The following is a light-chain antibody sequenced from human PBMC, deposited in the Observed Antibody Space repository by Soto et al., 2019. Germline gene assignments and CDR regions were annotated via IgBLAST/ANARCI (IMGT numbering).Light chain of an antibody. CDR1: QSVRSY. CDR2: DAS. V-gene: IGKV3-11*01. Sequence: EIVLTQSPATLSLSPGERATLSCRASQSVRSYLAWYQQKPGQAPRLLIYDASNRATGIPARFSGSGSGTDFTLTISSLESEDFAVYYCQQRSDWPPITFGQGTRLEIK. CDR3: QQRSDWPPIT. J-gene: IGKJ5*01.